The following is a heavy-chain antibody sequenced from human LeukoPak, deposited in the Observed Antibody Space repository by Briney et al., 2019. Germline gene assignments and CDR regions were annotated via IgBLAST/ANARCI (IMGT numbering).Heavy chain of an antibody. D-gene: IGHD6-13*01. CDR3: ARDSSSWYSFDP. J-gene: IGHJ5*02. CDR1: GYTFTNYG. Sequence: ASVKVSCKASGYTFTNYGVSWVRQAPGQGLEWMGWISGYNGYTNYAQKLQGRVTMTTDTSTSTAYMELRSPRSDDTAVYYCARDSSSWYSFDPWGQGTLVTVSS. CDR2: ISGYNGYT. V-gene: IGHV1-18*01.